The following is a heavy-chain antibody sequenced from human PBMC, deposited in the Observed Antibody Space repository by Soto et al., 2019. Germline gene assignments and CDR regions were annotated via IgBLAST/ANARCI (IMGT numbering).Heavy chain of an antibody. CDR2: IYYSGIT. D-gene: IGHD6-13*01. CDR3: ARAGWSNSWYFDY. CDR1: DGSISGYY. V-gene: IGHV4-59*01. Sequence: SETLSLTSTVSDGSISGYYWSWIRQPPRSGLEWIGYIYYSGITNYNPSLKRRVTISVDTSKNLFSLNLSSVAAADTAVYYCARAGWSNSWYFDYWGQGSLVTVSS. J-gene: IGHJ4*02.